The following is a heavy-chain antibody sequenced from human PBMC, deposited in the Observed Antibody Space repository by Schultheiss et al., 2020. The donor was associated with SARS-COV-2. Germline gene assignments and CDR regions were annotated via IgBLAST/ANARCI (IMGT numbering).Heavy chain of an antibody. J-gene: IGHJ4*02. V-gene: IGHV3-21*04. CDR1: GFTFSSYS. CDR2: ISSSSSYI. Sequence: GGSLRLSCAASGFTFSSYSMNWVRQAPGKGLEWVSSISSSSSYIYYADSVKGRFTISRDNAKNSLYLQMNSLRAEDTAVYYCATGLMVRGVIKSAYVSLDYWGQGTLVTVSS. D-gene: IGHD3-10*01. CDR3: ATGLMVRGVIKSAYVSLDY.